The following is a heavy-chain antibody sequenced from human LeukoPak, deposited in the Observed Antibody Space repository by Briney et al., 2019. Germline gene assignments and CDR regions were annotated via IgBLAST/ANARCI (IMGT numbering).Heavy chain of an antibody. V-gene: IGHV4-4*02. CDR3: ARVFYGSGSSSYYFDY. CDR1: GGSISSSNW. Sequence: SETLSLTCAVSGGSISSSNWWSWVRQPPGEGLGWSGEIYHSGSANYNPSLKSRVTISVDKSKNQFSLKLSSVTAAPTAVYYCARVFYGSGSSSYYFDYWGQGTLVTVSS. D-gene: IGHD3-10*01. J-gene: IGHJ4*02. CDR2: IYHSGSA.